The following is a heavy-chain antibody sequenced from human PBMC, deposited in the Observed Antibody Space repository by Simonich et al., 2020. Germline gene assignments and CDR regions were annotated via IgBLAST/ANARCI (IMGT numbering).Heavy chain of an antibody. Sequence: QVQLQQWGAGLLKPSETLSLTCAVYGGSFSGYYWSWIRQPPGKGREGMGEINHSGSTNHNPAPKSRDTISVATPKNQFSLKLSSVTAADTAVYYCARCGLVNYDILTGYHNWFDPWGQGTLVTVSS. CDR2: INHSGST. V-gene: IGHV4-34*01. CDR3: ARCGLVNYDILTGYHNWFDP. J-gene: IGHJ5*02. CDR1: GGSFSGYY. D-gene: IGHD3-9*01.